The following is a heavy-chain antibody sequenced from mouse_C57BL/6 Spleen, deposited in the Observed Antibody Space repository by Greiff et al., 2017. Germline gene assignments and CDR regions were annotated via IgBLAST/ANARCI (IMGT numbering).Heavy chain of an antibody. CDR3: ARRGYGSPWYFDV. Sequence: QVQLQQPGAELVRPGSSVKLSCKASGYTFTSYWMHWVKQRPIQGLEWIGNIDPSDSETHYNQKFKDKATLTVDKSSSTAYMQLSSLTSEDSAVYYCARRGYGSPWYFDVWGTGTTVTVSS. D-gene: IGHD1-1*01. CDR2: IDPSDSET. J-gene: IGHJ1*03. CDR1: GYTFTSYW. V-gene: IGHV1-52*01.